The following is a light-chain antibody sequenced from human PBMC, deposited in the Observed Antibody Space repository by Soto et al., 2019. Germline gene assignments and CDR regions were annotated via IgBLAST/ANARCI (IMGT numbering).Light chain of an antibody. J-gene: IGKJ4*01. V-gene: IGKV1-5*01. CDR2: DAS. CDR3: QQYDNYPLT. Sequence: IQMTQSPSTLSASVGDRVTITCRASQSISSWLAWYQQKPGRAPKFLIYDASSLESGVPSRFSGSGSGTEFTLTISNLQPDDFATYYCQQYDNYPLTFGGGTKVDIK. CDR1: QSISSW.